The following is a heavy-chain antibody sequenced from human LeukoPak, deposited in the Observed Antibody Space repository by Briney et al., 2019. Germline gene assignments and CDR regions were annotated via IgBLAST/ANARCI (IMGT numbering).Heavy chain of an antibody. CDR2: IHTSGST. CDR1: GGSISRYY. J-gene: IGHJ4*02. D-gene: IGHD3-16*01. CDR3: ARSAYTTDYKVLFFDS. V-gene: IGHV4-4*07. Sequence: SETLSLTCTVSGGSISRYYWSWIRHPAGKGLEWIGRIHTSGSTNYNPSLKSRATMSVDTSKNQFSLKLSSVTAADTAFYYCARSAYTTDYKVLFFDSWGQGTPVTVSS.